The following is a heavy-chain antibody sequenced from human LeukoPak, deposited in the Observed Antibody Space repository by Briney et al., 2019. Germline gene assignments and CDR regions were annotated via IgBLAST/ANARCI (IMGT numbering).Heavy chain of an antibody. CDR2: ISTNSGAI. CDR1: GFTFNKFA. J-gene: IGHJ4*02. V-gene: IGHV3-48*01. CDR3: ARDWSWSFDY. Sequence: SGGSLRLSCEASGFTFNKFAMHWVRQAPEKGLEWVSFISTNSGAIYYADSVKGRLTIFRDNAKNSLYLQMNSLRAGDTAVYYCARDWSWSFDYWGQGALVTVSS. D-gene: IGHD1-26*01.